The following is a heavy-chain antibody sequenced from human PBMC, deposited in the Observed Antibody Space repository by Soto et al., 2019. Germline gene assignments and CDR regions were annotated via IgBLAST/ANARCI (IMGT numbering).Heavy chain of an antibody. Sequence: PSQTRSLTCAISGDSVSSNTAAWNWIRSSPSRCIEWLGRTYYRSNWRHDYAVSVKSRITVNPDTSKNHFSLQLNSVTPDDTAVYSCARCVGCSGFDLWGQGTLVTVSS. V-gene: IGHV6-1*01. CDR2: TYYRSNWRH. CDR1: GDSVSSNTAA. D-gene: IGHD2-15*01. CDR3: ARCVGCSGFDL. J-gene: IGHJ4*02.